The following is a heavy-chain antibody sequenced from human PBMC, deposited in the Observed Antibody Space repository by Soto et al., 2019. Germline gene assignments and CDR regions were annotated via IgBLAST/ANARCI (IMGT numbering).Heavy chain of an antibody. Sequence: LRLSCAVSGFSVSNTYMSWVRQAPGKGLEWVSVIYRGIATHYADSVKGRFTISRDNSKNTVYLQMNSLRAEDTAVYYCARDRSDSSRADSFDIWGQGTMVTVSS. J-gene: IGHJ3*02. CDR3: ARDRSDSSRADSFDI. V-gene: IGHV3-53*01. CDR2: IYRGIAT. D-gene: IGHD6-25*01. CDR1: GFSVSNTY.